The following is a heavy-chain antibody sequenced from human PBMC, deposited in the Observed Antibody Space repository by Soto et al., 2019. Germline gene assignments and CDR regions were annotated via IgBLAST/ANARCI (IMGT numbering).Heavy chain of an antibody. Sequence: EVQLVESGGGLVQPGRSLRLSCAASGFTFDDYAMHWVRQAPGKGLEWVSGISWNRGSIGYADSVKGRFTISRDNAKNSLYLQMNSLRAEDTALYYCAKGTRAAAGTYASLYGMDVWGQGTTVTVSS. V-gene: IGHV3-9*01. J-gene: IGHJ6*02. CDR3: AKGTRAAAGTYASLYGMDV. CDR2: ISWNRGSI. D-gene: IGHD6-13*01. CDR1: GFTFDDYA.